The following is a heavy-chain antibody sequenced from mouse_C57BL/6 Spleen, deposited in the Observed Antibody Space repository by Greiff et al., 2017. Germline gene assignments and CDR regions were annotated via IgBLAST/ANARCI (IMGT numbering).Heavy chain of an antibody. Sequence: EVQLVESGGDLVKPGGSLKLSCAASGFTFSSYGMSWVRQTPDKRLAWVATISSGGSYTYYPDSVKGRFTISRDNAKNTLYLQMSSLKSEDTAMYYCARRDYGGDYFDYWGQGTTLTVSS. CDR2: ISSGGSYT. D-gene: IGHD2-4*01. CDR3: ARRDYGGDYFDY. J-gene: IGHJ2*01. CDR1: GFTFSSYG. V-gene: IGHV5-6*01.